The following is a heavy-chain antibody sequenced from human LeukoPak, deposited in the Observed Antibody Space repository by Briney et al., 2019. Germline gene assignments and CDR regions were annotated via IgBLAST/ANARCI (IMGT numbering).Heavy chain of an antibody. CDR1: GFTFDDYG. D-gene: IGHD1-26*01. CDR2: INWNGGST. V-gene: IGHV3-20*04. J-gene: IGHJ4*02. CDR3: ARDGPYSGSYSRGYYFDY. Sequence: GGSLRLSCAASGFTFDDYGMSWVRQAPGKGLEWVSGINWNGGSTGYADSVKGRFTISRDNAKNPLYLQMNSLRAEDTALYYCARDGPYSGSYSRGYYFDYWGQGTLVTVSS.